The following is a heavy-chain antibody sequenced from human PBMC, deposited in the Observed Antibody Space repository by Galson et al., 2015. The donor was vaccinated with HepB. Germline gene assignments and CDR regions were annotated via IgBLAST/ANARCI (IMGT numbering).Heavy chain of an antibody. CDR2: ISWDGGST. Sequence: SLRLSCAASGFTFDDYTMHWVRQAPGKGLEWVSLISWDGGSTYYADSVKGRFTISRDNSKNSLYLQMNSLRTEDTALYYCAKDVHYYDSSGPFDYWGQGTLVTVSS. CDR3: AKDVHYYDSSGPFDY. J-gene: IGHJ4*02. CDR1: GFTFDDYT. V-gene: IGHV3-43*01. D-gene: IGHD3-22*01.